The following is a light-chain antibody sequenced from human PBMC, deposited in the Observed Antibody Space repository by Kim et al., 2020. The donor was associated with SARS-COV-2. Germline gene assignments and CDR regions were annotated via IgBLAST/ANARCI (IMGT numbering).Light chain of an antibody. V-gene: IGKV1-5*03. J-gene: IGKJ2*01. CDR3: QHYSRFPYT. CDR1: QNINAG. Sequence: SASVGDRVTISCRASQNINAGLAWYQQEPGRAPKLLIYLASTLEIGVPSRFSGSGSGTEFSLTISSLQPEDFATYYCQHYSRFPYTFGQGTKLEI. CDR2: LAS.